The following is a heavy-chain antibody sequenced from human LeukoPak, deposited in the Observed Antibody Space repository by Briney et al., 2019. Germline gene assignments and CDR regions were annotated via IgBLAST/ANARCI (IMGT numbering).Heavy chain of an antibody. CDR3: AKGCGYGGYEKEDDAFDI. CDR2: IYYSGST. V-gene: IGHV4-59*01. J-gene: IGHJ3*02. Sequence: SETLSLTCTVSGGSISSYYWSWIRQPPGKGLEWIGYIYYSGSTNYNPSLKSRVTISVDTSKNQFSLKLSSVTAADTAVYYCAKGCGYGGYEKEDDAFDIWGQGTMVTVSS. CDR1: GGSISSYY. D-gene: IGHD5-12*01.